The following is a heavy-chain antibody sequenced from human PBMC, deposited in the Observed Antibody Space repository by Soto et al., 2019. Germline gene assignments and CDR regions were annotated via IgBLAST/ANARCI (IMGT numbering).Heavy chain of an antibody. CDR2: MYPTGST. CDR3: ARSSRYQYDSSEGNFDY. J-gene: IGHJ4*02. CDR1: GVSISSNNW. V-gene: IGHV4-4*02. Sequence: QVQLQESGPGLVKPSGTLSLTCAVSGVSISSNNWWSWVRQPPGKGLEWIGEMYPTGSTNYNPSLKSLVTISVDKSKNHFSLELNSVTAADTAVYYCARSSRYQYDSSEGNFDYWGQGTLVTVSS. D-gene: IGHD3-22*01.